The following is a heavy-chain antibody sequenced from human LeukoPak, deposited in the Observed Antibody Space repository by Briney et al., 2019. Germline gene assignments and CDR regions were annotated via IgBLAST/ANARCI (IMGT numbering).Heavy chain of an antibody. V-gene: IGHV3-33*01. Sequence: GRSLRLSCAASGFTFSSYGMHWVRQAPGKGLEWVAVIWYDGSNKYYADSVKGRFTISRDNSKNTLYLQMNSLRAEDTAVYYCARDLEDSSGYQPIYYYYGLDVWGQGTTVTVSS. CDR1: GFTFSSYG. J-gene: IGHJ6*02. D-gene: IGHD3-22*01. CDR2: IWYDGSNK. CDR3: ARDLEDSSGYQPIYYYYGLDV.